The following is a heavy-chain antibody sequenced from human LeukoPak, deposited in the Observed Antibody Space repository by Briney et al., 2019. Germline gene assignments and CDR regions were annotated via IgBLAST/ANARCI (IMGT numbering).Heavy chain of an antibody. CDR3: ARKYYYDSSTYYFDY. Sequence: SERLSLTCTVSGGSISSYYWSWIRQPPGKGLEWIGYIYYSGSTNYNPSLKSRVTISVDTSKNQFSLKLSSVTAADTAVYYCARKYYYDSSTYYFDYWVQGTLVTVSS. D-gene: IGHD3-22*01. J-gene: IGHJ4*02. CDR1: GGSISSYY. V-gene: IGHV4-59*01. CDR2: IYYSGST.